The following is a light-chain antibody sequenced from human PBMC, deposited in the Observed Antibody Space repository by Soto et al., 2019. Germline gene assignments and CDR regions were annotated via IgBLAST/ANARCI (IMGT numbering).Light chain of an antibody. CDR2: DAS. CDR1: QSVSSY. CDR3: KVRSNRPWT. J-gene: IGKJ1*01. V-gene: IGKV3-11*01. Sequence: ETGFTQSPGTLSMSPGKRANLSFRASQSVSSYLAWYQQKPGQAHRLLIYDASNRATGITARFSGSGSGTDFTLTIISLEPEEVAVYYSKVRSNRPWTVGEGSKVAIK.